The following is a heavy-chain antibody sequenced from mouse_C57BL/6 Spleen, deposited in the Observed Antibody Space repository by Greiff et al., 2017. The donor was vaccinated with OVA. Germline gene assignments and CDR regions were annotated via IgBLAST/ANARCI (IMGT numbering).Heavy chain of an antibody. J-gene: IGHJ4*01. CDR3: ARGYDYDGGYAMDY. Sequence: EVQLQESGAELVKPGASVKLSCTASGFTIKDYYMHWVKQRTEQGLEWIGRIDPEGGGTNYAPKFQGKATITADTSSNTAYLQPSSLTSEDTAVEYCARGYDYDGGYAMDYWGQGTTVTVSS. CDR2: IDPEGGGT. D-gene: IGHD2-4*01. CDR1: GFTIKDYY. V-gene: IGHV14-2*01.